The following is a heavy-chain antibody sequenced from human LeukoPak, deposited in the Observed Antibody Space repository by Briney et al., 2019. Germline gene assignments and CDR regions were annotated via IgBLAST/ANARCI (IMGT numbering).Heavy chain of an antibody. Sequence: NSSETLSLTCTVSGGSITSSSHYWGWIRQPPGKGLEWIGSIYYSGSTYYNPSLKSRVTIPVDTSKNQFSLKLSSVTAADTAVYYCARRTPLVVVSATGCYFDDWGQGTPVTVSS. CDR2: IYYSGST. CDR3: ARRTPLVVVSATGCYFDD. CDR1: GGSITSSSHY. J-gene: IGHJ4*02. D-gene: IGHD2-15*01. V-gene: IGHV4-39*01.